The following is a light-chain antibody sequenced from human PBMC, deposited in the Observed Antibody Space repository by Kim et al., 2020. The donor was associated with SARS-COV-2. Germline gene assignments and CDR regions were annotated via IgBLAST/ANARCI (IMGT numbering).Light chain of an antibody. CDR2: DAS. V-gene: IGKV1-5*02. CDR3: QQYHSYTYT. J-gene: IGKJ2*01. CDR1: QRISRW. Sequence: DIQMTQSPSSLSASVGDRITIICRASQRISRWLAWYQQSAGKAPKLLLYDASTLASGVPARFNGTGSETEFTLSISGLQPDDSATYYCQQYHSYTYTFGQGTKLEI.